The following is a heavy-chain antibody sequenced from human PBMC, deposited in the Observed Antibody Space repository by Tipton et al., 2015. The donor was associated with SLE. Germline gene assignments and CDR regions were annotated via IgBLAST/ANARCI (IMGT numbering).Heavy chain of an antibody. V-gene: IGHV3-21*01. CDR2: ISSSSSYI. J-gene: IGHJ4*02. CDR3: ARASLGDPSAFDY. CDR1: GFTFSSYS. Sequence: SLRLSCAASGFTFSSYSMNWVRQAPGKGLEWVSSISSSSSYIYYADSVKGRFTISRDNAKNSLYLQMNSLRAEDTAVYYCARASLGDPSAFDYWGQGTLVTVSS. D-gene: IGHD2-2*01.